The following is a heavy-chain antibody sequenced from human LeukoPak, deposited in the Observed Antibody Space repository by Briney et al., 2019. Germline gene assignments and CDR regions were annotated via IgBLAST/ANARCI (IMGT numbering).Heavy chain of an antibody. CDR3: VTEGYCRGGSCSSDAFDI. D-gene: IGHD2-15*01. CDR1: GFTFSSYA. Sequence: GGSLRLSCAASGFTFSSYAMNWVRRAPGKGLEWVASMAGSGNYIYYADSVKGRFPVSRDNAKNSLHLQMDGLRVEDTAVYFCVTEGYCRGGSCSSDAFDIWGQGTMVIVSS. J-gene: IGHJ3*02. CDR2: MAGSGNYI. V-gene: IGHV3-21*01.